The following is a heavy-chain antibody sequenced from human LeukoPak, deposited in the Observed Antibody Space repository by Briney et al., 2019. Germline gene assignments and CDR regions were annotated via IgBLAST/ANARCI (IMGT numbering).Heavy chain of an antibody. CDR2: IYYSGST. Sequence: PSETLSLTCTVSGGSISSSSFYWGWIRQPPGKGLGWIGSIYYSGSTYYNPSLKSRVTISVDTSKNQFSLKLSSVTAADTAVYYCARGWGDGYNYHYFDYWGQGTLVTVSS. CDR3: ARGWGDGYNYHYFDY. V-gene: IGHV4-39*01. CDR1: GGSISSSSFY. D-gene: IGHD5-24*01. J-gene: IGHJ4*02.